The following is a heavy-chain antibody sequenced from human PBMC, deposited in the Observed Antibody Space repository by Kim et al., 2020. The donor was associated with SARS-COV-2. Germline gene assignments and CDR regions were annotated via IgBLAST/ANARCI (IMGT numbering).Heavy chain of an antibody. CDR2: IYYSGST. CDR3: ARGTPNRIAPGGSSFDY. V-gene: IGHV4-39*01. D-gene: IGHD3-16*01. Sequence: SETLSLTCTVSGGSISSSSYYWGWIRQPPGKGLEWIGSIYYSGSTYYNPSLKSRVTISVDTSKNQFSLKLSSVTAADTAVYYCARGTPNRIAPGGSSFDYWGQGTLVTVSS. J-gene: IGHJ4*02. CDR1: GGSISSSSYY.